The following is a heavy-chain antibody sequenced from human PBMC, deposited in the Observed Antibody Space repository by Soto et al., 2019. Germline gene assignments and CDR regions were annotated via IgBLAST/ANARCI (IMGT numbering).Heavy chain of an antibody. V-gene: IGHV1-2*04. CDR2: INPNSGGT. CDR1: GYTFTGYY. Sequence: ASVKVSCKASGYTFTGYYMHWVRQAPGQGLEWMGWINPNSGGTNYAQKFQGWVTMTRDTSISTAYMELSRLRSDDTAVYYCARRGYCTNGVCYPDYGMDVWGQGTTVTVSS. J-gene: IGHJ6*02. D-gene: IGHD2-8*01. CDR3: ARRGYCTNGVCYPDYGMDV.